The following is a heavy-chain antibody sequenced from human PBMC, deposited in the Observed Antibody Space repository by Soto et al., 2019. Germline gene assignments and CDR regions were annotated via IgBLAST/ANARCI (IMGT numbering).Heavy chain of an antibody. D-gene: IGHD3-16*01. J-gene: IGHJ4*02. CDR1: GFTFSSYG. Sequence: QVQLVESGGGVVQPGRSLRLSCAASGFTFSSYGMHWVRQAPGKGLEWVAFIWHDGGNKFYAESVKGRFTISRDNSQHTLYLQMTILSAEDTAMYYCARDGDVNTGFGKDYWGQGTLVTVSS. CDR2: IWHDGGNK. CDR3: ARDGDVNTGFGKDY. V-gene: IGHV3-33*01.